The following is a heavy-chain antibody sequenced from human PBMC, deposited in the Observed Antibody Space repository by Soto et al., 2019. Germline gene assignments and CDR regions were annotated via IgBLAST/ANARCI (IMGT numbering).Heavy chain of an antibody. CDR3: ARGPSCGNDCYFDV. V-gene: IGHV4-4*07. J-gene: IGHJ4*02. Sequence: PSETLSLTCTVAGGSISGFYWSWVRQPAGKGLEWIGRIYSSGATKYNPSLRNRVTMSVDTSTDQYSLNLASMTAADTAVYFCARGPSCGNDCYFDVWGQGTQVTVSS. CDR1: GGSISGFY. D-gene: IGHD2-21*02. CDR2: IYSSGAT.